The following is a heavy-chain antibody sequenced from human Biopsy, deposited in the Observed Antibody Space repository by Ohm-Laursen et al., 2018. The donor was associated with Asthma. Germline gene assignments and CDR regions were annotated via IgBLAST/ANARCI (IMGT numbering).Heavy chain of an antibody. Sequence: SLGLSCTASRFTYEMHWVRQAPGKGLEWVAVISYDGSSIYYADSVKGRFTISRDNSKNTLSLQMNSLTAEDTAVYYCARDLGTTRMDVWGQGTTVTVSS. V-gene: IGHV3-30*19. CDR2: ISYDGSSI. D-gene: IGHD1-1*01. CDR1: RFTYE. J-gene: IGHJ6*02. CDR3: ARDLGTTRMDV.